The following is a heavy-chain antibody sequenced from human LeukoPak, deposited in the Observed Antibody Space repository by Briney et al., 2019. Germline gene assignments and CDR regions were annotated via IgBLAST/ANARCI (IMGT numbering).Heavy chain of an antibody. V-gene: IGHV3-23*01. J-gene: IGHJ4*02. CDR2: ISGTGGST. CDR3: AKKAVATTEIRKGYLDY. CDR1: GFTFSSYA. D-gene: IGHD6-19*01. Sequence: QSGGSLRLSCAASGFTFSSYAMSWVRQAPGKGLEWVSAISGTGGSTYYADSVRGRFSISRDNSKNTLYLQMNSLRAEDTAVYYCAKKAVATTEIRKGYLDYWGQGTLVTVSS.